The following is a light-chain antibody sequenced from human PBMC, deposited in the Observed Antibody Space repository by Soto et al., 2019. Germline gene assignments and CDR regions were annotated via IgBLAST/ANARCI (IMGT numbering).Light chain of an antibody. CDR3: NSYTSSSTVV. CDR1: IIDVGGYNY. Sequence: QSALTQPASVSGSPGQSITISCTGTIIDVGGYNYVSWYQQNPGKAPKLMIYDVSNRPSGVSNRFSGSKSGNTASLTISGLQAEDEADYYCNSYTSSSTVVFGGGTKLTVL. CDR2: DVS. J-gene: IGLJ2*01. V-gene: IGLV2-14*01.